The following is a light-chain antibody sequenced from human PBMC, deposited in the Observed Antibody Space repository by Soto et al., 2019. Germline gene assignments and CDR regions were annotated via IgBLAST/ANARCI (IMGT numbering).Light chain of an antibody. Sequence: EIVLTQSPATLSLSPGERATLSCRASQSVSTYLAWYQQKPGQAPRLLIYDASNRATGIPVRFSGSGSGTDFTPTISSLEPEDFAVYYCQQRSSWPLTFGGGTKVEI. J-gene: IGKJ4*01. CDR2: DAS. CDR1: QSVSTY. CDR3: QQRSSWPLT. V-gene: IGKV3-11*01.